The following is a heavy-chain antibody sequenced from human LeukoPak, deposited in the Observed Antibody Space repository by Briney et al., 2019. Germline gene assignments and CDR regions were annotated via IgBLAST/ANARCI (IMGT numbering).Heavy chain of an antibody. CDR2: INHSGST. CDR3: ARLGSSSDY. D-gene: IGHD6-6*01. V-gene: IGHV4-34*01. CDR1: GGAFSGYY. J-gene: IGHJ4*02. Sequence: SETLSLTCAVYGGAFSGYYWSWIRQPPGKGLEWIGEINHSGSTNYNPSLKSRVTISVDRSKNQFSLKLSSVTAADTAVYYCARLGSSSDYWGQGTLITVSS.